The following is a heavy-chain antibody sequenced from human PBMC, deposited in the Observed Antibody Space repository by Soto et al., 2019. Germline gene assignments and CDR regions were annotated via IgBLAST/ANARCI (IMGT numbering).Heavy chain of an antibody. D-gene: IGHD6-13*01. Sequence: SVKASCKASGGTFSSYAISWVRQAPGQGLEWMGGIIPIFGTANYAQKFQGRVTITADESTSTAYMELSSLRSEDTAVYYCASHIAAAGITAPNYYYYGMEGFHKGTTVTFSS. J-gene: IGHJ6*04. CDR2: IIPIFGTA. V-gene: IGHV1-69*13. CDR1: GGTFSSYA. CDR3: ASHIAAAGITAPNYYYYGMEG.